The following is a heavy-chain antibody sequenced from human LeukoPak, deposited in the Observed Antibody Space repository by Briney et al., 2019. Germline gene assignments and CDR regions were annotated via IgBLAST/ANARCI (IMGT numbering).Heavy chain of an antibody. CDR1: GFTFSSYA. J-gene: IGHJ6*02. V-gene: IGHV3-64*04. CDR2: ISSNGGST. Sequence: GGSLRPSCSASGFTFSSYAMHWVRQAPGKGLEYVSAISSNGGSTYYADSVKGRFTISRDNAKNSLYLQMNSLRAEDTALYYCAKARAGCYYYYGMDVWGQGTTVTVSS. CDR3: AKARAGCYYYYGMDV.